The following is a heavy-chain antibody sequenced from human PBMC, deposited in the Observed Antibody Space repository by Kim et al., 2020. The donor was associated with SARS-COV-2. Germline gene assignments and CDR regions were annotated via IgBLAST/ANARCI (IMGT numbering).Heavy chain of an antibody. V-gene: IGHV7-4-1*02. CDR2: INTNTGNP. CDR1: GYTFTSYA. J-gene: IGHJ6*02. Sequence: ASVKVSCKASGYTFTSYAMNWVRQAPGQGLEWMGWINTNTGNPTYAQGFTGRFVFSLDTSVSTAYLQISSLKAEDTAVYYCARDRYGTRTTYYYGMDVWGQGTTVTVSS. D-gene: IGHD3-10*01. CDR3: ARDRYGTRTTYYYGMDV.